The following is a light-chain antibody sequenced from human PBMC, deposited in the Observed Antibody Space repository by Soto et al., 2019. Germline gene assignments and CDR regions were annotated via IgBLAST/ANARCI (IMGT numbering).Light chain of an antibody. CDR2: AAS. CDR1: QSISSSY. V-gene: IGKV3-20*01. Sequence: EIVFTQSPGTLSLSPGERATLSCRASQSISSSYLAWYQQKPGQAPRLLIYAASRRATGIPDRFSGSGSGTDFTLTISSLQPDDSAAYYCQHYSTSWETFGQGTKVDI. J-gene: IGKJ1*01. CDR3: QHYSTSWET.